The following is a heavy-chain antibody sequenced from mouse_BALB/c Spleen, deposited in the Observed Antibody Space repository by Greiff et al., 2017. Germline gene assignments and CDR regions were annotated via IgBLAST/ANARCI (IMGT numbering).Heavy chain of an antibody. CDR1: GYTFTSYW. V-gene: IGHV1S81*02. CDR3: AREEGFAY. CDR2: INPSNGRT. Sequence: QVQLQQPGAELVKPGASVKLSCKASGYTFTSYWMHWVKQRPGQGLEWIGEINPSNGRTNYNEKFKSKATLTVDKSSSTAYMQLSSLTSEDSAVYYCAREEGFAYWGQGTLGTVSA. J-gene: IGHJ3*01.